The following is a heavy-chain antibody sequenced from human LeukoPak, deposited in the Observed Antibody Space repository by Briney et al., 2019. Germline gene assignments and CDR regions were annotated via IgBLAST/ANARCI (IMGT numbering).Heavy chain of an antibody. CDR3: ARLGLPDY. Sequence: GGSLRLSCAASGFTFSSYWMSWVRQAPGKGLDWVANIKQDGSQKYYVDSVKGRFTISRDNAKNTLYLQMNSLRVEDTAVYYCARLGLPDYWGQGTLVTVSS. J-gene: IGHJ4*02. V-gene: IGHV3-7*03. D-gene: IGHD2-21*01. CDR2: IKQDGSQK. CDR1: GFTFSSYW.